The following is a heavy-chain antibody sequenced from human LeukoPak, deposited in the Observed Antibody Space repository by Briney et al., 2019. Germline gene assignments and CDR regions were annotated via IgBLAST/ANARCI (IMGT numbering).Heavy chain of an antibody. CDR2: IYGSGST. V-gene: IGHV4-4*07. D-gene: IGHD4/OR15-4a*01. Sequence: SETLSLTCTVSGGSISNYYWSWIRQPAGKGLEWIGRIYGSGSTNYNPSLKSRVTMSVDTSKNQFSVNLTSVTAADTAVYYCVRCRGTTVLTRFDNWGQGTLVTVSS. CDR1: GGSISNYY. CDR3: VRCRGTTVLTRFDN. J-gene: IGHJ4*02.